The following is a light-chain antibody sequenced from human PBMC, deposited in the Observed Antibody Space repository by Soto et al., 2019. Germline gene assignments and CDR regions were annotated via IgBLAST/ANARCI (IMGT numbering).Light chain of an antibody. CDR3: QQSFRRWT. J-gene: IGKJ1*01. V-gene: IGKV1-39*01. CDR1: QSISRK. CDR2: AAS. Sequence: DIQMTQSPSSLSASVGERVTITCRASQSISRKLNWYQQRPVKAPKLLIYAASSLQSGVPSRFSGSGSGTGFTLTISSLQPEDFATYYCQQSFRRWTFGQGTKVEIK.